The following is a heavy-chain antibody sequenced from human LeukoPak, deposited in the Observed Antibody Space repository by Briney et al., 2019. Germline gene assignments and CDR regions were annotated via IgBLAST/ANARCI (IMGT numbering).Heavy chain of an antibody. CDR2: ITSSGDAI. Sequence: GGSLRLSCVASGLTFSDYYMSWIRQAPGKGLEWVSYITSSGDAIYSADSVKGRFTISRDNAKNTLYLQMNSLRVEDTAVYYCAREGRVSGYDFDCWGQGTLVTVSS. CDR1: GLTFSDYY. J-gene: IGHJ4*02. D-gene: IGHD5-12*01. V-gene: IGHV3-11*04. CDR3: AREGRVSGYDFDC.